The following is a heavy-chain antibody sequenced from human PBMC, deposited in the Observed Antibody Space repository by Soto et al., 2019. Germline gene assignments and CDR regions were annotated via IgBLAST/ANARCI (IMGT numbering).Heavy chain of an antibody. Sequence: GGSLRLSCAASGFTFSSYAMSWVRQAPGKGLEWVSAISGSGGSTYYADSVKGRFTISRDNSKNTLYLQMNSLRAEDTAVYYCAKVCYQTYYDFWSGYSDFDYWGQGTLVTVSS. CDR3: AKVCYQTYYDFWSGYSDFDY. J-gene: IGHJ4*02. CDR2: ISGSGGST. CDR1: GFTFSSYA. D-gene: IGHD3-3*01. V-gene: IGHV3-23*01.